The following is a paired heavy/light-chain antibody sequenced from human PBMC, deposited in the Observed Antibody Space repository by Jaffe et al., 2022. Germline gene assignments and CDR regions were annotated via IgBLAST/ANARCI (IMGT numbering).Light chain of an antibody. V-gene: IGKV1-5*03. J-gene: IGKJ1*01. CDR3: QQYNSYSTWT. CDR1: QSISSW. CDR2: KAS. Sequence: DIQMTQSPSTLSASVGDRVTITCRASQSISSWLAWYQQKPGKAPKLLIYKASSLESGVPSRFSGSGSGTEFTLTISSLQPDDFATYYCQQYNSYSTWTFGQGTKVEIK.
Heavy chain of an antibody. CDR2: ISSSGSTI. Sequence: QVQLVESGGGLVKPGGSLRLSCAASGFTFSDYYMSWIRQAPGKGLEWVSYISSSGSTIYYADSVKGRFTISRDNAKNSLYLQMNSLRAEDTAVYYCARDPGSAYDYIWEKPNSAEYFQHWGQGTLVTVSS. D-gene: IGHD3-16*01. J-gene: IGHJ1*01. CDR3: ARDPGSAYDYIWEKPNSAEYFQH. V-gene: IGHV3-11*01. CDR1: GFTFSDYY.